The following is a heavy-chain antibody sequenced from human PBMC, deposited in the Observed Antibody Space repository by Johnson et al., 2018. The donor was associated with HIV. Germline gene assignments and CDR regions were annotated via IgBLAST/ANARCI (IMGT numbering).Heavy chain of an antibody. CDR3: ARDLTYYYDSSTYVRAFDI. Sequence: VQLVESGGGVVQPGRSLRLSCAASGFTFSSYYMSWVRQAPGKGLEWVANIKQDGSEKHYVDSVKGRFTISRDNAKNSLYLQMNSLRAEDTAVYYCARDLTYYYDSSTYVRAFDIWGQGTMVTVSS. J-gene: IGHJ3*02. V-gene: IGHV3-7*03. CDR2: IKQDGSEK. D-gene: IGHD3-22*01. CDR1: GFTFSSYY.